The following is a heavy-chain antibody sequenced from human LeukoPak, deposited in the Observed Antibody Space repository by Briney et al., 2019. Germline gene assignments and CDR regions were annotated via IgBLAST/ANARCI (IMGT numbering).Heavy chain of an antibody. Sequence: ASVKVSCKASGYTFTGYYMHWVRQAPGQGLEWMGRINPNSGGTNYAQKFQGRVTMTRDTSISTAYMELSRLRSDDTAVCYCARGCRSIVVVPAAKNWFDPWGQGTLVTVSS. CDR2: INPNSGGT. J-gene: IGHJ5*02. CDR3: ARGCRSIVVVPAAKNWFDP. D-gene: IGHD2-2*01. CDR1: GYTFTGYY. V-gene: IGHV1-2*06.